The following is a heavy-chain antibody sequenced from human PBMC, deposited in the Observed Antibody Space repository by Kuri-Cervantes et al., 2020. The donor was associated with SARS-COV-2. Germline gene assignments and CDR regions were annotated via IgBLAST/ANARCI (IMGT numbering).Heavy chain of an antibody. D-gene: IGHD1-26*01. J-gene: IGHJ4*02. CDR2: IYNSGST. Sequence: SETLSLTCTVSGDSISSYHWNWIRQPPGKGLEWIGYIYNSGSTNYSPSLKSRVTISVDTSKNQFSLKLSSVTAADTTVYYCARGIVGATGEYYFDYWGQGTLVTVSS. CDR3: ARGIVGATGEYYFDY. CDR1: GDSISSYH. V-gene: IGHV4-59*01.